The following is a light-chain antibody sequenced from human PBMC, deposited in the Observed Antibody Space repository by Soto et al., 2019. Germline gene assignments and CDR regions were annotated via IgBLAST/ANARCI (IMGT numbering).Light chain of an antibody. Sequence: DIQLPPSRSTLSASVRDTVTIVCRFSQTSTTWLGWYQQTPGKAPKLVNYEASELGSGVPTMFSGRGSGTEFTLTISSLQPDDFATYYCQQYNSYSPWTFGQGTKVDI. CDR3: QQYNSYSPWT. V-gene: IGKV1-5*03. CDR1: QTSTTW. CDR2: EAS. J-gene: IGKJ1*01.